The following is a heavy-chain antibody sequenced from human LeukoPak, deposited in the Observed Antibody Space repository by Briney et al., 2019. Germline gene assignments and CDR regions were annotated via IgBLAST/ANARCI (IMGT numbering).Heavy chain of an antibody. CDR2: INHSGST. CDR1: GGSFSGYY. CDR3: ARGARIFGVVSNKRLDY. D-gene: IGHD3-3*01. Sequence: SETLSLTCAVYGGSFSGYYRSWIRQPPGKGLEWIGEINHSGSTNYNPSLKSRVTISVDTSKNQFSLKLSSVTAADTAVYYCARGARIFGVVSNKRLDYWGQGTLVTVSS. J-gene: IGHJ4*02. V-gene: IGHV4-34*01.